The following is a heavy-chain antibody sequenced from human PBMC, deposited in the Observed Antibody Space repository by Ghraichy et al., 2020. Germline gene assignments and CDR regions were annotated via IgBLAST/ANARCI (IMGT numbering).Heavy chain of an antibody. V-gene: IGHV1-18*04. J-gene: IGHJ3*02. CDR1: GYTFTTYG. Sequence: ASVKVSCKASGYTFTTYGISWVRQAPGQGLEWVGWISGKDGETNYAQKLRGRVTMTTDTSTTTVYMELRSLRSDDTAAYYCARDYYYYDSGGYEDTFDIWGQGTMVTVAS. CDR3: ARDYYYYDSGGYEDTFDI. D-gene: IGHD3-22*01. CDR2: ISGKDGET.